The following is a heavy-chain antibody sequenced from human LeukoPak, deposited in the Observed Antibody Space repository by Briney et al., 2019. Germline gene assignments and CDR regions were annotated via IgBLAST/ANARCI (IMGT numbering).Heavy chain of an antibody. Sequence: WASVKVSCKASGYTFTGYYMHWVRQAPGQGLEWMGWINPNSGGTNYAQKFQGRVTMTRDTSISTAYMELSRLRPDDTAVYYCARAWEGWYYDFWSGYYMDVWGKGTTVTVSS. CDR3: ARAWEGWYYDFWSGYYMDV. V-gene: IGHV1-2*02. D-gene: IGHD3-3*01. CDR2: INPNSGGT. CDR1: GYTFTGYY. J-gene: IGHJ6*03.